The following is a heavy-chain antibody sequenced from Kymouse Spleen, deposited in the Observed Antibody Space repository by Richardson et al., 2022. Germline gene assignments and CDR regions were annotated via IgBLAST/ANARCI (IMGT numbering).Heavy chain of an antibody. V-gene: IGHV1-2*04. J-gene: IGHJ4*02. CDR3: ARHFYDILTGYYYFDY. D-gene: IGHD3-9*01. Sequence: QVQLVQSGAEVKKPGASVKVSCKASGYTFTGYYMHWVRQAPGQGLEWMGWINPNSGGTNYAQKFQGWVTMTRDTSISTAYMELSRLRSDDTAVYYCARHFYDILTGYYYFDYWGQGTLVTVSS. CDR2: INPNSGGT. CDR1: GYTFTGYY.